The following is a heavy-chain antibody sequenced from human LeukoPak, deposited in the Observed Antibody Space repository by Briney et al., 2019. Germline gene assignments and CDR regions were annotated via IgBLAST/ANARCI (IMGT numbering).Heavy chain of an antibody. CDR3: ARGPPTIVVVITTGDFDS. Sequence: ASVTVSFTSSVYTFTVYYIHWVRQAPGQGLERMGWINPNSGGTNYAQKFQGRVTMTRDTSNSTAYMELRRLRTDDRAVYYCARGPPTIVVVITTGDFDSWGQGTLVTVSS. V-gene: IGHV1-2*02. CDR1: VYTFTVYY. CDR2: INPNSGGT. J-gene: IGHJ4*02. D-gene: IGHD3-22*01.